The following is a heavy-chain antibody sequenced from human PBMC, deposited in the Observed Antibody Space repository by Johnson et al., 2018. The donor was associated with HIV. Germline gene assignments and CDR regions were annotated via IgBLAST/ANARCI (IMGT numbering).Heavy chain of an antibody. CDR1: GFTFDDYT. Sequence: VESGGVVVQPGGSLRLSCAASGFTFDDYTMHWVRQAPGKGLEWVSLISWDGGSTYYADSVKGRFTISRDNSKNFLYLQMNSLRTEDSALYYCSKVGGVSYGDYRDAFDIWGQGTMVTVSS. CDR3: SKVGGVSYGDYRDAFDI. CDR2: ISWDGGST. J-gene: IGHJ3*02. V-gene: IGHV3-43*01. D-gene: IGHD4-17*01.